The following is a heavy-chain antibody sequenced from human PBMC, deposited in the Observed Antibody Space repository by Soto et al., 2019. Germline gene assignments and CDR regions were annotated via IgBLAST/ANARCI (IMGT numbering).Heavy chain of an antibody. V-gene: IGHV1-24*01. D-gene: IGHD1-26*01. CDR1: ENTIAECT. CDR3: AADRKIVGTIRAFDF. CDR2: SAPEEGEP. J-gene: IGHJ4*02. Sequence: AQVKASCGDPENTIAECTIDWLRQAPGKGLEWMGRSAPEEGEPIYPQKFQGRVSMTEDPSTDTAYMELTSLRFEDTAVYFCAADRKIVGTIRAFDFWGQGTLVTVSS.